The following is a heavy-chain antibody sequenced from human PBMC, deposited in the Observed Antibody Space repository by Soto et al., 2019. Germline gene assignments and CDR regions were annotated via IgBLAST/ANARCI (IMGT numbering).Heavy chain of an antibody. CDR3: ASAGSGYSNRWYYVEY. V-gene: IGHV4-30-2*01. Sequence: QLQLQESGSGLVEPSQTLSLTCAVSGGSISSGGYSWSWIRQPPGKGLEWIGYIYHSGNTHYSQALKSRVIISPDRSKDHFSLKLTSVTAAATAVHYCASAGSGYSNRWYYVEYWGQRILVTVSS. CDR2: IYHSGNT. J-gene: IGHJ4*02. CDR1: GGSISSGGYS. D-gene: IGHD6-13*01.